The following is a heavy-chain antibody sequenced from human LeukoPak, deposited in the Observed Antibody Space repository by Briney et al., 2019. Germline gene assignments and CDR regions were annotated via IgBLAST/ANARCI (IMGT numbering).Heavy chain of an antibody. CDR2: IYHSGST. CDR3: ARESQLLSNDY. D-gene: IGHD2-2*01. V-gene: IGHV4-38-2*02. J-gene: IGHJ4*02. Sequence: SETLSLTCTVSGYSISSGYYWGWIRQPPGKGLEWIGSIYHSGSTYYNPSLKSRVTISVDTSKNQFSLKLSSVAAADTAVYYCARESQLLSNDYWGQGTLVTVSS. CDR1: GYSISSGYY.